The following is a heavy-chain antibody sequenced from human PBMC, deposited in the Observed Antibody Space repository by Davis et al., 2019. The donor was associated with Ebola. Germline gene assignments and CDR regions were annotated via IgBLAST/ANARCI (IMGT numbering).Heavy chain of an antibody. J-gene: IGHJ5*02. V-gene: IGHV1-18*04. CDR3: ARVAIILVPSAVGHIWFDP. CDR1: GYSFNSHV. Sequence: ASVKVSCKASGYSFNSHVISWVQQAPGQGLEWMGWISAYNNNTNYSQKFQGRVTMTTDASTSTAYMELRSLRSDDTAVYYCARVAIILVPSAVGHIWFDPWGQGTLVTVSS. D-gene: IGHD2-2*01. CDR2: ISAYNNNT.